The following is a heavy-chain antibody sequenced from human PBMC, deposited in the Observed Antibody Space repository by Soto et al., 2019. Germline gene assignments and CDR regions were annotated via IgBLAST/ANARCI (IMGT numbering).Heavy chain of an antibody. Sequence: GGSLRLSCAASGFTFSSYAMSWVRQAPGKGLEWVSAISGSGGSTYYADSVKGRFTISRDNSKNTLYLQMNSLRAEDTAVYYCAKARNPNAFGPYYYYGMDVWGQGTTVTVSS. CDR3: AKARNPNAFGPYYYYGMDV. D-gene: IGHD3-3*01. CDR2: ISGSGGST. V-gene: IGHV3-23*01. CDR1: GFTFSSYA. J-gene: IGHJ6*02.